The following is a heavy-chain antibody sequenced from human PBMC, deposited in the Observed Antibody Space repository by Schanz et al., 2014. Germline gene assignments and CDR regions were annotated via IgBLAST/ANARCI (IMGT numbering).Heavy chain of an antibody. D-gene: IGHD5-12*01. CDR1: GFSFRKSA. CDR2: LTGSGTTT. CDR3: ARDGGRDGYNLAFDV. V-gene: IGHV3-23*01. Sequence: EVHLLESGGGLVQPGGSLRLSCAASGFSFRKSAMSWVRQAPGKGLEWVSALTGSGTTTYYADSVKGRFIISRDSSKNTLFLQMNSLRAEDTAVYFCARDGGRDGYNLAFDVWGQGTLVTVSS. J-gene: IGHJ3*01.